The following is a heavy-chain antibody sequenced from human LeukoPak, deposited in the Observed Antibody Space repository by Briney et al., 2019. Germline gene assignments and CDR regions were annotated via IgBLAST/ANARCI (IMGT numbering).Heavy chain of an antibody. J-gene: IGHJ4*02. Sequence: PSETLSLTCAVYGGSFSGYYWSWIRQPPGKGLEWIGEINHSGSTNYNPSLKSRVTISVDTSENQFSLKLNSVTAADTAVYYCAKMGNPATVTADYWGQGTLVTVSS. CDR3: AKMGNPATVTADY. V-gene: IGHV4-34*01. D-gene: IGHD4-17*01. CDR1: GGSFSGYY. CDR2: INHSGST.